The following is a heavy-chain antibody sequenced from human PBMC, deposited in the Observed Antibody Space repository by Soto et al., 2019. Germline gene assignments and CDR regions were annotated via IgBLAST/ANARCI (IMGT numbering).Heavy chain of an antibody. D-gene: IGHD2-8*01. CDR1: GFTFDDYA. Sequence: GRALRVSCADSGFTFDDYAMHWVRQAPGKGLEWVSLISWDGGSTYYADSVKGRFTISRDNSKNSLYLQMNSLRAEDTALYYCAKDLGVSYYYYGMDVWGQGTTVTVSS. CDR3: AKDLGVSYYYYGMDV. J-gene: IGHJ6*02. CDR2: ISWDGGST. V-gene: IGHV3-43D*04.